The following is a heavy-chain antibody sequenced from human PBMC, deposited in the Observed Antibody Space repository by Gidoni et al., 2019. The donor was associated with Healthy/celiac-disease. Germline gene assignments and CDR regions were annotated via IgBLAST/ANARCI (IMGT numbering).Heavy chain of an antibody. V-gene: IGHV4-4*07. CDR3: ARDHWVANKNTRRRRGVISWGNDAFDI. CDR2: IYTSGST. D-gene: IGHD3-10*01. J-gene: IGHJ3*02. Sequence: EWIGRIYTSGSTNYNPSLKSRVTMSVDTSKNQFSLKLSSVTAADTAVYYCARDHWVANKNTRRRRGVISWGNDAFDIWGQGTMVTVSS.